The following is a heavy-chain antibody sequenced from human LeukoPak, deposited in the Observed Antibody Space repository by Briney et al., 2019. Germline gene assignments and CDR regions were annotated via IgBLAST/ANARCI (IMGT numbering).Heavy chain of an antibody. Sequence: SGTLSLTCAVSGGSISSSNWWRWVRQPPRKGLEWIGEIYHSGSTNYNPSLKSRVTISVDKSKNQFSLKLSSVTAADTAVYYCARGLYYYGSGKVYGMDVWGKGTTVTVSS. CDR1: GGSISSSNW. V-gene: IGHV4-4*02. CDR3: ARGLYYYGSGKVYGMDV. D-gene: IGHD3-10*01. CDR2: IYHSGST. J-gene: IGHJ6*04.